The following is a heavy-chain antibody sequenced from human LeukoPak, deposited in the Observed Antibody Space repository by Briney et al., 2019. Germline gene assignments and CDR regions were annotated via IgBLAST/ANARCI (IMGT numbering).Heavy chain of an antibody. CDR2: IHHSGST. J-gene: IGHJ4*02. CDR1: GGSFNDYY. CDR3: ARLIATYDSGSYYKY. V-gene: IGHV4-34*01. Sequence: SETLSLTCAVYGGSFNDYYWSWIRQPPGKGLEWIGEIHHSGSTNYNPSLKSRVTISVDSAKNQFSLRLSSVTAADTAVYYCARLIATYDSGSYYKYWGQGTLVTVSS. D-gene: IGHD3-10*01.